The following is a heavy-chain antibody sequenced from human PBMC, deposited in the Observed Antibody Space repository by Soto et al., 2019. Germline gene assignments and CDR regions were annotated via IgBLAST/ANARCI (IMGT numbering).Heavy chain of an antibody. Sequence: SETLSLTCAVYGGSFSGYYWSWIRQPPGKGLERIGEINHSGSTNYNPSLKSRVTISVDTSRNHFSLKLSSVTAADTAVYYCATTWIAAAGTMNSNWFDPWGQGTLVTVSS. CDR3: ATTWIAAAGTMNSNWFDP. CDR1: GGSFSGYY. CDR2: INHSGST. V-gene: IGHV4-34*01. J-gene: IGHJ5*02. D-gene: IGHD6-13*01.